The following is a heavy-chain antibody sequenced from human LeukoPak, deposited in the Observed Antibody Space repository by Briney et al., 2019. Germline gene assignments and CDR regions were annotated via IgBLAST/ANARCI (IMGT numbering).Heavy chain of an antibody. J-gene: IGHJ3*02. Sequence: SVKVSCKASGGTFSSYAISWVRQAPGQGLEWMGRIIPILGIANYAQKFQGRVTMTRNTSISTAYMELSSLRSEDTAVYYCARPRVGATNAFNIWGQGTMVTVSS. CDR2: IIPILGIA. CDR1: GGTFSSYA. V-gene: IGHV1-69*04. CDR3: ARPRVGATNAFNI. D-gene: IGHD1-26*01.